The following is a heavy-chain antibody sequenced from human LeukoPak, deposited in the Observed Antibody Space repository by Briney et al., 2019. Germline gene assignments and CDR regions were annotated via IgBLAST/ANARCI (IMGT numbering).Heavy chain of an antibody. V-gene: IGHV3-21*01. Sequence: GGSLRLSCAASGFTFSSYAMSWVRQAPGKGLEWVSTISGSSSYIYYADSVKGRFTISRDNAKNSLYLQMNSLRAEDTAVYYCARDPSITNYYDSSGYSYFDYWGQGTLVTVSS. J-gene: IGHJ4*02. CDR2: ISGSSSYI. D-gene: IGHD3-22*01. CDR3: ARDPSITNYYDSSGYSYFDY. CDR1: GFTFSSYA.